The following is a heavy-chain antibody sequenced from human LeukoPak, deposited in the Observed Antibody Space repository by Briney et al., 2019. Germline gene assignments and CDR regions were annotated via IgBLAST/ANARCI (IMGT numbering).Heavy chain of an antibody. CDR3: ARARKYRGVTARYYYYYMDV. CDR2: INHSGST. J-gene: IGHJ6*03. CDR1: GGSFSGYY. V-gene: IGHV4-34*01. Sequence: SETLSLTCAVYGGSFSGYYWSWIRQRPGKGLEWIGEINHSGSTNYNPSLKSRVTISVDTSKNQFSVKLSSVTAADTAVYYCARARKYRGVTARYYYYYMDVWGKGTTVTVSS. D-gene: IGHD3-10*01.